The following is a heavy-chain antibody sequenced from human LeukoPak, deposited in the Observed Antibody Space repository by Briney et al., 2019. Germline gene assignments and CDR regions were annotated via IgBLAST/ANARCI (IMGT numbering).Heavy chain of an antibody. CDR3: TRFRHVAVAGAPHFDY. V-gene: IGHV1-2*02. J-gene: IGHJ4*02. CDR1: GYTFTDYH. Sequence: ASVKVSCKASGYTFTDYHIHWVRQAPGQGLEWMGWINPNSGGTNYAEKFHGRLTTTRDTSISTAFMELSGLRSDDTAVYYCTRFRHVAVAGAPHFDYWGQGALVTVSS. CDR2: INPNSGGT. D-gene: IGHD6-19*01.